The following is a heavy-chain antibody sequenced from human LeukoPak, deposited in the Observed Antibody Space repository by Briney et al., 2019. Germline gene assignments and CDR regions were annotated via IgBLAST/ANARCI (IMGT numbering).Heavy chain of an antibody. CDR1: GFTFSSYS. V-gene: IGHV3-21*01. J-gene: IGHJ4*02. CDR2: ISSSSSYI. CDR3: AKERGPGPDFDY. D-gene: IGHD3-10*01. Sequence: PGRSLRLSCAASGFTFSSYSMNWVRQAPGKGLEWVSSISSSSSYIYYADSVKGRFTISRDNAKNSLYLQMNSLRAEDTAVYYCAKERGPGPDFDYWGQGTLVTVSS.